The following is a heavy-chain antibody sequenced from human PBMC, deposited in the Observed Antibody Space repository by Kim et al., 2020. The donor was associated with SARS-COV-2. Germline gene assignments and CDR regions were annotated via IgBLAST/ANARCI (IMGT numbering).Heavy chain of an antibody. J-gene: IGHJ3*02. CDR3: ARHRREYYYDSSGAGAFDI. V-gene: IGHV5-51*01. CDR2: IYPGDSDT. CDR1: GYSFTSYW. D-gene: IGHD3-22*01. Sequence: GESLKISCKGSGYSFTSYWIGWVRQMPGKGLEWMGIIYPGDSDTRYSPSFQGQVTISADKSISTAYLQWSSLKASDTAMYYCARHRREYYYDSSGAGAFDIWGQGTMVTVSS.